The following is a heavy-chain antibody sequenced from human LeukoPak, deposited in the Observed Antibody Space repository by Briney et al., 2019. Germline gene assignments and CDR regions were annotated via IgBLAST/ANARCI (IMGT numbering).Heavy chain of an antibody. CDR1: GYTFTGYY. V-gene: IGHV1-2*02. Sequence: GASVKVSCKASGYTFTGYYMHWVRQAPGQGLEWMGWINPNSGGTNYAQKFQGRVTMTRDTSISTAYMELSSLRSEDTAVYYCVRVPNPLRIAVAGRYFDYWGQGTLVTVSS. CDR3: VRVPNPLRIAVAGRYFDY. CDR2: INPNSGGT. D-gene: IGHD6-19*01. J-gene: IGHJ4*02.